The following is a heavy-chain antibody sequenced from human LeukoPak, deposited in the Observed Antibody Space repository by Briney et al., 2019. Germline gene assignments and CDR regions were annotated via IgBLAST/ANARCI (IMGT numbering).Heavy chain of an antibody. CDR3: ARVRDYDFWSGPKSVDP. CDR2: ISAYNGNT. Sequence: ASVKVSCKASGYTFTSYGISWVRQAPGQGLEWMGWISAYNGNTNYAQKLQGRVTMTTDTSTSTAYMELRSLRSDDTAVYCCARVRDYDFWSGPKSVDPWGQGTLVTVSS. J-gene: IGHJ5*02. CDR1: GYTFTSYG. V-gene: IGHV1-18*01. D-gene: IGHD3-3*01.